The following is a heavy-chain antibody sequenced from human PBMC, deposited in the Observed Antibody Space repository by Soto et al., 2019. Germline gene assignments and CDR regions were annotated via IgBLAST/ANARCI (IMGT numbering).Heavy chain of an antibody. Sequence: GGSLRLSCAASGFIFSSYAMSWVRQAPGKGLEWVSAISGSGGSTYYADSVKGRFTISRDNSKNTLYLQMNSLRAEDTAVYYCAKDVIVVVPAAPRHYWGQGTLVTVSS. CDR1: GFIFSSYA. J-gene: IGHJ4*02. D-gene: IGHD2-2*01. CDR2: ISGSGGST. CDR3: AKDVIVVVPAAPRHY. V-gene: IGHV3-23*01.